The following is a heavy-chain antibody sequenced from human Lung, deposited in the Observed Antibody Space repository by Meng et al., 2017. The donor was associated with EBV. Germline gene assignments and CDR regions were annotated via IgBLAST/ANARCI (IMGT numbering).Heavy chain of an antibody. V-gene: IGHV4-30-4*01. CDR1: GGSINSGDYY. J-gene: IGHJ4*02. CDR2: IYYTGST. CDR3: ARNYYFDY. Sequence: RQGSVTGLVKPSQPLSLTCMFPGGSINSGDYYWSWIRQPPGKGLEWIGYIYYTGSTYYNPSLKSRVTISMDTSKNQFSLRLSSVTAADTAVYYCARNYYFDYWGQGTLVTVSS.